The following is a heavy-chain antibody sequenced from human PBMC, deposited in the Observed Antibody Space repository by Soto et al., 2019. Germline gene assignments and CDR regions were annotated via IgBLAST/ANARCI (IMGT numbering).Heavy chain of an antibody. D-gene: IGHD2-8*01. CDR1: GFTFSSYW. CDR2: INSDGSNT. J-gene: IGHJ6*02. CDR3: ARERADRAGYCTNGVCHSSDGMDV. Sequence: PGGSLRLSCAASGFTFSSYWMHWVRQVPGKGLVWVSRINSDGSNTIYADFVKGRFTISRDNAKNTLYLQMNSLRAEDTAVYYCARERADRAGYCTNGVCHSSDGMDVWGQGTTVTVSS. V-gene: IGHV3-74*01.